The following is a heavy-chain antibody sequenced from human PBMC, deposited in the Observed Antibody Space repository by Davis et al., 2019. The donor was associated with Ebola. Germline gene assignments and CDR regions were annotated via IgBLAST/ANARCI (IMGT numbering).Heavy chain of an antibody. Sequence: ASVKVSCKASGYTFTSYAMHWVRQAPGQRLEWMGWINAGNGNTKYSQKFQGRVTITRDTSASTAYMELSSLRSEDTAVYYCARDGREYCSGGSCWFDPWGQGTLVTVSS. CDR1: GYTFTSYA. CDR3: ARDGREYCSGGSCWFDP. CDR2: INAGNGNT. J-gene: IGHJ5*02. V-gene: IGHV1-3*01. D-gene: IGHD2-15*01.